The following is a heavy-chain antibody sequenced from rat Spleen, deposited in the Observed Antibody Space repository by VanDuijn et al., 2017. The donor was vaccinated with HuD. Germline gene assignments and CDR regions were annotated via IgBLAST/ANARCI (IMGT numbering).Heavy chain of an antibody. CDR3: TTYGGLRNWFAY. V-gene: IGHV5-20*01. CDR2: ITYDGSTT. Sequence: EVQLVESDGGLVQPGRSLKLSCAASGFTFSDYYMAWVRQAPAKGLEWVATITYDGSTTYYRDSVKGRFTVSRDDAKSTLHLQMDSLRSEDTATYYCTTYGGLRNWFAYWGQGTLVTVSS. J-gene: IGHJ3*01. D-gene: IGHD4-1*01. CDR1: GFTFSDYY.